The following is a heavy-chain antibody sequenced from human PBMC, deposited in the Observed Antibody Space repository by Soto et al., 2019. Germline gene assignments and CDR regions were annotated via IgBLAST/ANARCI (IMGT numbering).Heavy chain of an antibody. D-gene: IGHD1-26*01. J-gene: IGHJ4*02. CDR1: DGSISSYY. V-gene: IGHV4-59*08. CDR2: IYDSGST. CDR3: AGDIRSGSYRFDY. Sequence: SETLSLTCTVSDGSISSYYWSWIRQPPGKGLEWIGYIYDSGSTLYNPSLKSRVTISVDRPNNQFSLKLRSVTAADTAIYYCAGDIRSGSYRFDYWGQGTLVTVSS.